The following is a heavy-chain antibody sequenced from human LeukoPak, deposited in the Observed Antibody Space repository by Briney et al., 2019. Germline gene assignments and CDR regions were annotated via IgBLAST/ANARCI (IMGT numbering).Heavy chain of an antibody. J-gene: IGHJ4*02. V-gene: IGHV3-23*01. CDR2: ISGSGGNT. CDR1: GFTFSSYA. D-gene: IGHD5-24*01. Sequence: GGSLRLSCAASGFTFSSYAMSWVRQAPGKGLEWVSAISGSGGNTYYADSVKGRFTISRDNSKNTLYLQMNSLRAEDTAVYYCAKTYFYSYNSFADTNYFDYWGQGTLVTVSS. CDR3: AKTYFYSYNSFADTNYFDY.